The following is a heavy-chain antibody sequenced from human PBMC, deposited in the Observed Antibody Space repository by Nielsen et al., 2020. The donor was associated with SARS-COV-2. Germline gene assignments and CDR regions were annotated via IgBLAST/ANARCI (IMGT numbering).Heavy chain of an antibody. V-gene: IGHV3-13*04. CDR2: IGTAGDT. J-gene: IGHJ6*02. CDR1: GFTFSSYD. CDR3: ASSHCSSTSCYYYYGMDV. Sequence: GESLKIPCAASGFTFSSYDMHWVRQATGKGLEWVSAIGTAGDTYYPGSVKGRFTISRENAKNSLYLQMNSLRAGDTAVYYCASSHCSSTSCYYYYGMDVWGQGTTVTVSS. D-gene: IGHD2-2*01.